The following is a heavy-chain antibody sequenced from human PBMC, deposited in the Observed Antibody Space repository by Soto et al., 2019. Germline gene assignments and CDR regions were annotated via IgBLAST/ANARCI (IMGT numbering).Heavy chain of an antibody. CDR2: VNPSGGST. CDR3: AREENCSDGICYSEYFQR. V-gene: IGHV1-46*01. Sequence: QVQLEQSGVEGKKPGASVKVSCKASGYIFTAYSMHWVRRAPGQGLQWMGVVNPSGGSTNYAQKFQGRITLTRDTSRNTFYMDLSSLTSEDTAVYYCAREENCSDGICYSEYFQRWGQGTLVTVSS. J-gene: IGHJ1*01. CDR1: GYIFTAYS. D-gene: IGHD2-15*01.